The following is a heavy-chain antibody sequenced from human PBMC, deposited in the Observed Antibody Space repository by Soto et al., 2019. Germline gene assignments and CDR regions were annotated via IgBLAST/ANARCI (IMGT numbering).Heavy chain of an antibody. V-gene: IGHV3-15*01. J-gene: IGHJ4*02. D-gene: IGHD6-13*01. CDR2: IKSKTDGGTT. CDR3: TSRNIAAAGTGDY. CDR1: GFTFSNAW. Sequence: GGSLRLSCAASGFTFSNAWMSWVRQAPGKGLEWVGRIKSKTDGGTTDYAAPVKGRFTISRDDSKNTLYLQMNSLKTEDTAVYYCTSRNIAAAGTGDYWGQGTLVTVSS.